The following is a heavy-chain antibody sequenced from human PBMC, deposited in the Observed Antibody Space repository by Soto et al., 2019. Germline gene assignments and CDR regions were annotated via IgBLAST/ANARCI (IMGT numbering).Heavy chain of an antibody. D-gene: IGHD1-26*01. CDR3: ARDDSGYSGSYYFDYFNF. CDR1: GNTFPNYA. J-gene: IGHJ4*02. CDR2: INGGNGNT. Sequence: QVQLVQSGAELKKPGASVRVSCKASGNTFPNYAIHWVRQAPGQRREWMGWINGGNGNTYYSENLQGRVTFTRDTSASTVYTALSNLRSEDTAIYYWARDDSGYSGSYYFDYFNFWGQGALVTVSS. V-gene: IGHV1-3*01.